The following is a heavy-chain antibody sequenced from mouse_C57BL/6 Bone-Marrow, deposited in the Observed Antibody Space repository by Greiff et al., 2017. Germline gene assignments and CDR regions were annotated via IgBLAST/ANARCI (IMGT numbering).Heavy chain of an antibody. J-gene: IGHJ2*01. CDR1: GYSITSGYY. CDR3: ARGYYPYFDY. V-gene: IGHV3-6*01. CDR2: ISYDGSN. Sequence: EVKLEESGPGLVKPSQSLSLTCSVTGYSITSGYYWNWIRQFPGNKLEWMGYISYDGSNNYNPSLKNRISITRDTSKHQFFLKLNSVTTEDTATYYCARGYYPYFDYWGQGTTLTVSS. D-gene: IGHD2-12*01.